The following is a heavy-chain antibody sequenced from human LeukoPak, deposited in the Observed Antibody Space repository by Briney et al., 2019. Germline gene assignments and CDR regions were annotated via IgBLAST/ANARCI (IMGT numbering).Heavy chain of an antibody. CDR3: ARVKYSSSPPAFYGMDV. D-gene: IGHD6-13*01. Sequence: SETLSLTCAVYGGSFSGYYWSWIRQPPGKGLEWIGEINHSGSTNYNPSLKSRVTISVDRSKNQFSLKLSSVTAADTAVYYCARVKYSSSPPAFYGMDVWGQGTTVTVSS. V-gene: IGHV4-34*01. CDR2: INHSGST. J-gene: IGHJ6*02. CDR1: GGSFSGYY.